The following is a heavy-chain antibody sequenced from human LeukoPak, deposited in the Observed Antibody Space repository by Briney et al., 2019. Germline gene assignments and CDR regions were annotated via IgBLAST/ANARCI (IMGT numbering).Heavy chain of an antibody. Sequence: GGSLRLSCAASGFTFSSYAMSWVRQAPGKGLEWVSAISGSGGSTYYADSVEGRFTISRDNSKNTLYLQMNSLRAEDTAVYYCTIPRGVAGTYYYYGMDVWGQGTTVTVSS. D-gene: IGHD6-19*01. J-gene: IGHJ6*02. V-gene: IGHV3-23*01. CDR2: ISGSGGST. CDR3: TIPRGVAGTYYYYGMDV. CDR1: GFTFSSYA.